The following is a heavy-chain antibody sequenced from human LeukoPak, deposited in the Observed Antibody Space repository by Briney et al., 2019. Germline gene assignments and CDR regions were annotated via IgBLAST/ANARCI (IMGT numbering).Heavy chain of an antibody. Sequence: SETLSLTCTVSGGAITTYYWGWIRQPPGKGLEWIGYIFYSGGTNYNPSLRGRVFISRDTSKNQFSLKLSSVTPADTAIYYCATRGYYDSSGLDYWGQGTLVAVSS. V-gene: IGHV4-59*01. CDR2: IFYSGGT. CDR1: GGAITTYY. D-gene: IGHD3-22*01. CDR3: ATRGYYDSSGLDY. J-gene: IGHJ4*02.